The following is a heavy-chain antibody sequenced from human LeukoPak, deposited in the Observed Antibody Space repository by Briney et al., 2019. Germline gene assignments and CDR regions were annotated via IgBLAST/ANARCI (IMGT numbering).Heavy chain of an antibody. CDR1: GFTFSSYS. CDR2: ISSSSSYI. V-gene: IGHV3-21*01. D-gene: IGHD3-22*01. Sequence: PGGSLRLSCAASGFTFSSYSMTWVRQAPGKGLEWVSSISSSSSYIYYADSVKGRFTISRDNAKNSLYLQMNSLRAEDTAVYYCARDLNYDSSGDPGNWGQGTLVTVSS. CDR3: ARDLNYDSSGDPGN. J-gene: IGHJ4*02.